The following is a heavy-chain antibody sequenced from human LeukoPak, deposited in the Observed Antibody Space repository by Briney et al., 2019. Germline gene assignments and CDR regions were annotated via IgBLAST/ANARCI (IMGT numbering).Heavy chain of an antibody. CDR2: ISYDGSNK. CDR3: ARGYYYDSSGTVDY. D-gene: IGHD3-22*01. Sequence: GGSLRLSCAASGFTFSSYAMHWVRQAPGKGLEWVAVISYDGSNKYYADSVKGRFTISRDNSKNTLYLQMNSLRAEDTAVYYCARGYYYDSSGTVDYWGQGTLVIVSP. CDR1: GFTFSSYA. V-gene: IGHV3-30-3*01. J-gene: IGHJ4*02.